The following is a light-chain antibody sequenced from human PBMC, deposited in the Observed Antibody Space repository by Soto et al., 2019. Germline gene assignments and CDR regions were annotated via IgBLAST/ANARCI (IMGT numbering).Light chain of an antibody. V-gene: IGKV3-11*01. CDR1: QSVSSY. CDR3: QQRSNWPLT. CDR2: DAS. J-gene: IGKJ4*01. Sequence: EIVLTQSPATLSLSPGERATLSCRASQSVSSYLAWYQQKPGQAPRLLIYDASNRATGIPARFSGSGSGTAFTLTTSSLEPEEFAVSYCQQRSNWPLTFGGGTKVEIK.